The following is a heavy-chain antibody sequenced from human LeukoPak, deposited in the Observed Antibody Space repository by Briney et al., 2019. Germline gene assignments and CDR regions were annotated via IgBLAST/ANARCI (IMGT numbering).Heavy chain of an antibody. V-gene: IGHV3-48*01. D-gene: IGHD3-22*01. CDR2: ISSSSSTI. CDR3: VRDRPPYDSSGYYSLGY. J-gene: IGHJ4*02. Sequence: GGSLRLSCAASGFTFSSYGMSWVRQAPGKGLEWLSYISSSSSTIYYADSVKGRFTISRDNAKNSLYLQMDSLRADDTAVYYCVRDRPPYDSSGYYSLGYWGQGTLVTVSS. CDR1: GFTFSSYG.